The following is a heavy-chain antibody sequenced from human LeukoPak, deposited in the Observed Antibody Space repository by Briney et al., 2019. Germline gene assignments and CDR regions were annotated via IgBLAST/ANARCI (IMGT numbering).Heavy chain of an antibody. D-gene: IGHD1-14*01. V-gene: IGHV1-2*06. CDR2: INPNNGGT. Sequence: ASVKVSCKASGYTFSDYYIHGVRQAPGQGLEWMGRINPNNGGTSYAQIFKGRVTMTRDTSFSTAYMELSRLRSDDTAVYYCTTGAAYAIYDAFDIWGQGTMVTVSS. CDR3: TTGAAYAIYDAFDI. CDR1: GYTFSDYY. J-gene: IGHJ3*02.